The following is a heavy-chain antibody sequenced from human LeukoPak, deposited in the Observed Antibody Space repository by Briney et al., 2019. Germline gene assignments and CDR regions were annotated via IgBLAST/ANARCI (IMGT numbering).Heavy chain of an antibody. CDR3: AVAAAGTLFGP. J-gene: IGHJ5*02. CDR1: GGSISSYY. Sequence: SSETLSPTCTVSGGSISSYYWSWIRQPPGKGLEWIGYIYYSGSTNYNPSLKSRVTISVDTSKNQFSLKLSSVTAADTAVYYCAVAAAGTLFGPWGQGTLVTVSS. CDR2: IYYSGST. D-gene: IGHD6-13*01. V-gene: IGHV4-59*01.